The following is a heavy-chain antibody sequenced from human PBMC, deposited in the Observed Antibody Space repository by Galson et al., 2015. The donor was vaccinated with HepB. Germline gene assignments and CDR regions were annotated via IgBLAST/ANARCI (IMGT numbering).Heavy chain of an antibody. V-gene: IGHV3-30*18. CDR3: AKDSKAVAGSSSKFDY. J-gene: IGHJ4*02. Sequence: SLRLSCAASGFTFSSYGMHWVRQAPGKGLEWVAVISYDGSNKYYADSVKGRFTISRDNSKNTLYLQMNSLRAEDTAVYYCAKDSKAVAGSSSKFDYWGQGTLVTVSS. D-gene: IGHD6-19*01. CDR1: GFTFSSYG. CDR2: ISYDGSNK.